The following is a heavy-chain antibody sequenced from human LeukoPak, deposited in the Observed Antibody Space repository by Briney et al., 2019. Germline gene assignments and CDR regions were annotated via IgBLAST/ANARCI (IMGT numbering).Heavy chain of an antibody. CDR3: ARFYYGSGSYYNPYYFDY. CDR1: GFSFSSYG. V-gene: IGHV3-30*12. J-gene: IGHJ4*02. Sequence: GGSLRLSCAASGFSFSSYGMHWVRQAPGKGLEWVAFIQYDGSNKYYADSVKGRFTISRDNAKNSLYLQMNSLRAEDTAVYYCARFYYGSGSYYNPYYFDYWGQGTLVTVSS. CDR2: IQYDGSNK. D-gene: IGHD3-10*01.